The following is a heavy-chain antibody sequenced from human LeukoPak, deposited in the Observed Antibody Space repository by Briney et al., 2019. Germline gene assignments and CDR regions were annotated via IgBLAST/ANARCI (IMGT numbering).Heavy chain of an antibody. J-gene: IGHJ1*01. V-gene: IGHV1-69*04. CDR3: ARDIPSRGSQLLYLQH. CDR2: IIPILGIA. CDR1: GGTFSSYA. D-gene: IGHD2-2*01. Sequence: GASVKVSCKASGGTFSSYAISWVRQAPGQGLEWMGRIIPILGIANYARKFQGRVTITADKSTSTAYMELSSLRSEDTAVYYCARDIPSRGSQLLYLQHWGQGTLVTVSS.